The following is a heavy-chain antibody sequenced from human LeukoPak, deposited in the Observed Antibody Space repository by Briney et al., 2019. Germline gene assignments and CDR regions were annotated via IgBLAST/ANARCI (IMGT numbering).Heavy chain of an antibody. CDR3: ARGGVSGWWKKNYYYGMDV. V-gene: IGHV3-13*01. Sequence: GGSLRLSCAASGFTFSSYDMHWVRQATGKGLEWASAIGTAGDTYYPGSVKGRFTISRENAKNSLYLQMNSLRAGDTAVYYCARGGVSGWWKKNYYYGMDVWGQGTTVTVSS. D-gene: IGHD6-19*01. CDR2: IGTAGDT. J-gene: IGHJ6*02. CDR1: GFTFSSYD.